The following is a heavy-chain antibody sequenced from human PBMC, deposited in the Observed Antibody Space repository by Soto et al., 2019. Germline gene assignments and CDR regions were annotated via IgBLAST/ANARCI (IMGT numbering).Heavy chain of an antibody. V-gene: IGHV4-34*01. CDR2: XNXNXXX. CDR3: ARGGSSDWQVAFDF. Sequence: SETLSLTCAVYGGSFSGYFWNWIRQTPGKGLEXIXXXNXNXXXNXXXXLKSRVTISLDMSKNQISLKLTSVTAADTAVYYCARGGSSDWQVAFDFWGQGTMVTVSS. J-gene: IGHJ3*01. CDR1: GGSFSGYF. D-gene: IGHD6-19*01.